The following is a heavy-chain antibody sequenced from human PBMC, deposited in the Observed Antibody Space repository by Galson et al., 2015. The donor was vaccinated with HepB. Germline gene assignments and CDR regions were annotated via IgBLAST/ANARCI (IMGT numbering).Heavy chain of an antibody. CDR1: GYTFSGYF. Sequence: SVKVSCKASGYTFSGYFMHWVRQAPGQGLEWVGWINPNNGGTNYAQKFQGRVTMTRDTSISTAYMELSRLRSDDTAVYYCARDEAYCEGDCHTGVFYYYYMDVWGKGTTVTVPS. V-gene: IGHV1-2*02. CDR2: INPNNGGT. CDR3: ARDEAYCEGDCHTGVFYYYYMDV. D-gene: IGHD2-21*01. J-gene: IGHJ6*03.